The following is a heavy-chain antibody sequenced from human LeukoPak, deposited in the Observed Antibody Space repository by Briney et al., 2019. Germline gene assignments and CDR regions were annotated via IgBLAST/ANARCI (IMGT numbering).Heavy chain of an antibody. J-gene: IGHJ6*03. V-gene: IGHV4-59*01. CDR1: GGSISSYY. CDR3: ARSVEGYCSGGSCYYYSYYMGV. CDR2: IYYSGST. D-gene: IGHD2-15*01. Sequence: SETLSLTCTVSGGSISSYYWSWIRQPPGKGLEWIGYIYYSGSTNYNPSLKSRVTISVDTSKNQFSLKLNSVTAADTAVFYCARSVEGYCSGGSCYYYSYYMGVWGKGTTVTVSS.